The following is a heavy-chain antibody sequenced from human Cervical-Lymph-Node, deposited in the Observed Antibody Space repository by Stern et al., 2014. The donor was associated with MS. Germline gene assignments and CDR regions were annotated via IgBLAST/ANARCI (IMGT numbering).Heavy chain of an antibody. CDR3: ARQSCSGGSCYVFDH. D-gene: IGHD2-15*01. V-gene: IGHV4-39*01. CDR2: LYFTGSA. J-gene: IGHJ4*02. CDR1: DGSISSTDYY. Sequence: QVQLQESGPGLVKPSETLSLTCIVSDGSISSTDYYWGWVRQPPGEGLEWIGSLYFTGSAYYRPSLKSRGTLKLETSKNQVCLKVLSVTAADTAVYYCARQSCSGGSCYVFDHWGQGTLVTVSS.